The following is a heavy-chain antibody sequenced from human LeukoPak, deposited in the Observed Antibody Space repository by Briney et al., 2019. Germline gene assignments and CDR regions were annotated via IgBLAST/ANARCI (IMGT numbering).Heavy chain of an antibody. CDR3: ATKRGWFGEP. CDR2: IYYSGST. CDR1: GGSISSSSYY. J-gene: IGHJ5*02. D-gene: IGHD3-10*01. V-gene: IGHV4-39*07. Sequence: SETLSLTCTVSGGSISSSSYYWGWIRQPPGKGLEWIGSIYYSGSTYYNPSLKSRVTISVDTSKNQFSLKLSSVTAADTAVYYCATKRGWFGEPWGQGTLVTVSS.